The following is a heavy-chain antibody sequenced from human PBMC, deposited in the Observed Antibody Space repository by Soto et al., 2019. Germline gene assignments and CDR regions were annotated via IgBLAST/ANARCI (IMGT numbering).Heavy chain of an antibody. V-gene: IGHV1-46*01. CDR1: GYTFTSYY. D-gene: IGHD6-19*01. CDR3: ARAGQWLVPGCD. J-gene: IGHJ4*02. Sequence: ASVKVSCKASGYTFTSYYMHWVRQAPGQGLEWMGIINPNGGSTSYAQKFQGRVTITRDTSASTAYMELSSLRSEDTAVYYCARAGQWLVPGCDWGQGTLVTVSS. CDR2: INPNGGST.